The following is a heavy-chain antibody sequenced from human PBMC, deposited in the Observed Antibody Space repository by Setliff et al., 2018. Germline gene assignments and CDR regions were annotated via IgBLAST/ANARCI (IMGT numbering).Heavy chain of an antibody. CDR2: ISAYTGNT. V-gene: IGHV1-18*01. CDR1: GYTFSHSG. CDR3: SRLVRYCTTTTCQRASGAEL. Sequence: ASVKVSCKASGYTFSHSGITWVRQAPGQGLEWMGWISAYTGNTNYAPKLQGRVTMTTDASTSTAYMELRGLTSDDTAVYFCSRLVRYCTTTTCQRASGAELWGQGTLVTVS. J-gene: IGHJ4*02. D-gene: IGHD2-8*01.